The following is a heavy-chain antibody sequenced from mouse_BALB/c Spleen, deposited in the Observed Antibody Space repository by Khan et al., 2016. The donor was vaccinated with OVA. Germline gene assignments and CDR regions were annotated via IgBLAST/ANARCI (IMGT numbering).Heavy chain of an antibody. D-gene: IGHD1-2*01. CDR3: ARTARLKY. CDR1: GYSITSGYG. Sequence: EVQLQESGPGLVKPSQSLSLTCTVTGYSITSGYGWNWIRQFPGNKLEWMGNISYSGSTNYNQSLKSRISITLDTSKNQFFLQLNSVTTEDTATYYCARTARLKYWGQGTTLTVSS. J-gene: IGHJ2*01. CDR2: ISYSGST. V-gene: IGHV3-2*02.